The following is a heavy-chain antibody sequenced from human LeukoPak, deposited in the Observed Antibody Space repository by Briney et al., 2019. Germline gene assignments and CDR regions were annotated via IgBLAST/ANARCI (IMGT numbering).Heavy chain of an antibody. D-gene: IGHD2-8*02. CDR2: ISWNSGSI. CDR1: GFTFDDYA. J-gene: IGHJ3*02. Sequence: GRSLRLSCAASGFTFDDYAMHWGRQAPGKGLEWVSGISWNSGSIGYADSVKGRFTISRDNAKNSLYLQMNSLRAEDMALYYCAKDEFVASDFTGAFDIWGQGTMVTVSS. CDR3: AKDEFVASDFTGAFDI. V-gene: IGHV3-9*03.